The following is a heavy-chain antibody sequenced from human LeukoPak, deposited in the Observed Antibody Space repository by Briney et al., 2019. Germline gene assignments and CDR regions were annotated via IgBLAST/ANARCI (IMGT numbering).Heavy chain of an antibody. CDR3: ARDTTIFGVVIDY. J-gene: IGHJ4*02. Sequence: NPGGSLRLSCAASGFTFSSYEMNWVRQAPGKGLEWVSSISSSSSYIYYADSVKGRFTISRDNAKNSLYLQMNSLRAEDTAVYYCARDTTIFGVVIDYWGQGTLVTVSS. V-gene: IGHV3-21*01. CDR1: GFTFSSYE. CDR2: ISSSSSYI. D-gene: IGHD3-3*01.